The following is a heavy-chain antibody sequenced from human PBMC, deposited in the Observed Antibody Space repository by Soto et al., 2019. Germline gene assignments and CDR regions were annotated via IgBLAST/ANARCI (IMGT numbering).Heavy chain of an antibody. CDR3: ARATVTSPYFDY. CDR1: GGSISSGGYY. J-gene: IGHJ4*02. D-gene: IGHD4-17*01. CDR2: IYYSGST. V-gene: IGHV4-31*03. Sequence: KASETLSLTCTVSGGSISSGGYYWSWIRQHPGKGLEWIGYIYYSGSTYYNPSLKSRVTISVDTSKNQFSLKLSSVTAADTAVYYCARATVTSPYFDYWGQGTLVTVSS.